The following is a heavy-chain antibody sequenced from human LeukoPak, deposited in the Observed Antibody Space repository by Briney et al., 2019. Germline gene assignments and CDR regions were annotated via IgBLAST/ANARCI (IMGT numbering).Heavy chain of an antibody. CDR3: ARGATPYYYFDY. J-gene: IGHJ4*02. Sequence: SETLSLTCTVSGGSISSYYWIWIRQPPGKGLEWIGYINYTGGTNYIPSLKSRVTISLDTSKSQFSLKLNSVTAADTAVYYCARGATPYYYFDYWGQGTLVTVSS. CDR2: INYTGGT. V-gene: IGHV4-59*01. D-gene: IGHD1-26*01. CDR1: GGSISSYY.